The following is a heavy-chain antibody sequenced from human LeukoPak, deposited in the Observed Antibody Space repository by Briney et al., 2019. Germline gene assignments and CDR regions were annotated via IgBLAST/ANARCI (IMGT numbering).Heavy chain of an antibody. CDR2: IYYSGST. CDR3: ARHIVVVPAAFNWFDP. V-gene: IGHV4-39*01. CDR1: GDSISSSSYY. Sequence: SETLSLTCTVSGDSISSSSYYWGWIRQPPGKGLEWIGSIYYSGSTYYNPSLKSRVTISVDTSKNQFSLKLSSVTAADTAVYYCARHIVVVPAAFNWFDPWGQGTLVTVSS. D-gene: IGHD2-2*01. J-gene: IGHJ5*02.